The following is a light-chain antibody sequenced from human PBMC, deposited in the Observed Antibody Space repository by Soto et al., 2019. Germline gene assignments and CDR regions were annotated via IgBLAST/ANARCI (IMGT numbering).Light chain of an antibody. V-gene: IGKV3-15*01. J-gene: IGKJ4*01. Sequence: EVLMRQSPSTLSVSPGEVATLSCRASQGIGYPLAWYQHKPGKTPSLPTYDTSTRATGVPTRFSGSRSGAEFTLTINSLQSEDFEVYYCQPYNNSPLTFGGGTKVDIK. CDR1: QGIGYP. CDR2: DTS. CDR3: QPYNNSPLT.